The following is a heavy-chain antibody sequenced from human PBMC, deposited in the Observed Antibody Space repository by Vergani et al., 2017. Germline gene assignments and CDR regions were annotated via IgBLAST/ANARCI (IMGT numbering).Heavy chain of an antibody. CDR1: GYSFTSYW. CDR3: ARHYYDSSGYHYGMDV. D-gene: IGHD3-22*01. Sequence: EVQLVQSGAEVKKPGESLRISCKGSGYSFTSYWISWVRQMPGKGLEWMGRIDPSDSYTNYSPSFQGHVTISADKSISTAYLQWSSLKASDTAMYYCARHYYDSSGYHYGMDVWGQGTTGTVSS. CDR2: IDPSDSYT. V-gene: IGHV5-10-1*01. J-gene: IGHJ6*02.